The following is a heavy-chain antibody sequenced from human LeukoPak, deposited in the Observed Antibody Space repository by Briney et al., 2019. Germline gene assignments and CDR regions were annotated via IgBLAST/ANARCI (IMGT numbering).Heavy chain of an antibody. Sequence: SVKVSCKASRGTFSSYAIRWVRQAPGQGLEWMGGIIPILGTANYAQKFQGRVTITADESTSTAYMELSSLRTEDTAVYYCARVRDSCSSTSCYGDFDYWGEGTLLGVSS. J-gene: IGHJ4*02. CDR3: ARVRDSCSSTSCYGDFDY. D-gene: IGHD2-2*01. V-gene: IGHV1-69*13. CDR1: RGTFSSYA. CDR2: IIPILGTA.